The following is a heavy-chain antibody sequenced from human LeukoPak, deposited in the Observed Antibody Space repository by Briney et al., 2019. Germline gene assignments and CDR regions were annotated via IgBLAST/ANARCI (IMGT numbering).Heavy chain of an antibody. Sequence: SETLSLTCTVSGDSISSRTYYWGWIRQPPGKGLEWIGSIYYSGNTYYNPSLKSRVTISIDTSKNQFSLKVSSVTAADTAVYYCARCRPTDSGPTAKANWFDPWGQGTLVTVSS. D-gene: IGHD2-2*01. CDR2: IYYSGNT. V-gene: IGHV4-39*01. J-gene: IGHJ5*02. CDR1: GDSISSRTYY. CDR3: ARCRPTDSGPTAKANWFDP.